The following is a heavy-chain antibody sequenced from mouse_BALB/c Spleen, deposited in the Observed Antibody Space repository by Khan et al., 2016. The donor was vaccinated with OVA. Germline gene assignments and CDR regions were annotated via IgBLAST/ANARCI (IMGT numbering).Heavy chain of an antibody. J-gene: IGHJ2*01. CDR2: INYSGTT. V-gene: IGHV3-2*02. Sequence: EVKLEESGPGLVKPSQSLSLTCTVTGYSITGDYAWTWIRQFPGNKLEWMGYINYSGTTGYNPSLKSRISITRDTSTNQFFLHLNSVTYEDTATYFCAREDLTLDCWGQGTTLTVSS. CDR1: GYSITGDYA. CDR3: AREDLTLDC. D-gene: IGHD4-1*01.